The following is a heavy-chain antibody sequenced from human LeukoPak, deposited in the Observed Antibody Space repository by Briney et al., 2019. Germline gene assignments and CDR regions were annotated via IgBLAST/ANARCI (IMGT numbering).Heavy chain of an antibody. D-gene: IGHD3-16*01. CDR2: IYSSGST. J-gene: IGHJ4*02. Sequence: SETLSLTCSVSGGSLSNYYWTWIRQPPGKGLEWIGYIYSSGSTNYNPSLRSRVGISVDTSENQFSLNLSSVTAADTAVYYCERRSWGSDFDYWGQGALVTVSS. CDR3: ERRSWGSDFDY. CDR1: GGSLSNYY. V-gene: IGHV4-59*01.